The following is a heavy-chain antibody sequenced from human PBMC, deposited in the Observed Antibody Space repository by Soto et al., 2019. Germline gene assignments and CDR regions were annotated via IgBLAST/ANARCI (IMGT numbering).Heavy chain of an antibody. J-gene: IGHJ5*02. Sequence: GGSLRLSCAASGFTFSSYGMHWVRQAPGKGLEWVAVISYDGSNKYYADSVKGRFTISSDNSKNTLYLQMNSLRAGDTAVYYCAKDLNGSGSTRSFDPWGQGTLVTVSS. CDR3: AKDLNGSGSTRSFDP. D-gene: IGHD3-10*01. CDR2: ISYDGSNK. V-gene: IGHV3-30*18. CDR1: GFTFSSYG.